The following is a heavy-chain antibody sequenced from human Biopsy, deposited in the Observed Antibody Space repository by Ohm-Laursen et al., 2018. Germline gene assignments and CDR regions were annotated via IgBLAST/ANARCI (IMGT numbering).Heavy chain of an antibody. D-gene: IGHD3-10*01. V-gene: IGHV1-2*02. CDR1: GYTFTDYY. J-gene: IGHJ3*02. CDR2: INPNSGAT. CDR3: ARDRMVTIITLVRADTFDI. Sequence: SVKVSCKTSGYTFTDYYIHWVRQVPGQGLEWIGWINPNSGATNSAQNFQGGVTMTSDTSISTAYIELRRLISDDTAVYFCARDRMVTIITLVRADTFDIWGQGTLVSVSS.